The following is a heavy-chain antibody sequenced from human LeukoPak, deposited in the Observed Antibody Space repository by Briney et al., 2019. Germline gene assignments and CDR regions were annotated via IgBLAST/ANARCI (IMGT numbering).Heavy chain of an antibody. CDR1: GFTFSSYG. CDR2: ISYDGSNK. J-gene: IGHJ4*02. D-gene: IGHD4-23*01. V-gene: IGHV3-30*18. CDR3: AKRSDYSGNWNYFDY. Sequence: PGGSLRLSCAVSGFTFSSYGMHWVRQAPGKGLEWVAVISYDGSNKYYADSVKGRFTISRDNSKNTLYLQMNSLRAEDTAVYYCAKRSDYSGNWNYFDYWGQGTPVTVSA.